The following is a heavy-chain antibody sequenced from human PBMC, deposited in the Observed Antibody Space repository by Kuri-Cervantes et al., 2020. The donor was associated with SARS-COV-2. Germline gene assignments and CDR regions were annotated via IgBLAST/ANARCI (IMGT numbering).Heavy chain of an antibody. Sequence: SETLSLTCTVSGGSISSSSYYWGWIRQPPGKGLEWIGSIYYSGSTYYNPSLKSRVTISVDTSKNQFSLKLSSVTAADTAVYYCARDPPSPYCSGGSCRTDVWGQGTTVTVSS. D-gene: IGHD2-15*01. CDR2: IYYSGST. V-gene: IGHV4-39*02. CDR3: ARDPPSPYCSGGSCRTDV. J-gene: IGHJ6*02. CDR1: GGSISSSSYY.